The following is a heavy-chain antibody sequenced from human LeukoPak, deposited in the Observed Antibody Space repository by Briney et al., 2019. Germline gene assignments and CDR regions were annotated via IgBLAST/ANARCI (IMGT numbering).Heavy chain of an antibody. D-gene: IGHD2-2*02. V-gene: IGHV1-18*01. J-gene: IGHJ6*03. Sequence: ASVKVSCEASGYTFTSYGISWVRQAPGQGLEWMGWISAYNGNTNYAQKLQGRVTMTTDTSTSTAYMELRSLRSDDTAVYYCARGVVVPAAILGYYYYYMDVWGKGTTVTVSS. CDR1: GYTFTSYG. CDR3: ARGVVVPAAILGYYYYYMDV. CDR2: ISAYNGNT.